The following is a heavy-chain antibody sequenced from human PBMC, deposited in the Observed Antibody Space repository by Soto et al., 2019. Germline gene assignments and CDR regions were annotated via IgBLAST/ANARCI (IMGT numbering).Heavy chain of an antibody. V-gene: IGHV1-8*01. D-gene: IGHD2-2*01. CDR3: AVGYCSSTSCHLGY. J-gene: IGHJ4*02. CDR1: GYTFTSYD. Sequence: ASVKVSCKAPGYTFTSYDINWVRQATGQGLEWMGWMNPNSGNTGYAQKFQGRVTMTRNTSISTAYMELSSLRSEDTAVYYCAVGYCSSTSCHLGYWGQGTLVTVSS. CDR2: MNPNSGNT.